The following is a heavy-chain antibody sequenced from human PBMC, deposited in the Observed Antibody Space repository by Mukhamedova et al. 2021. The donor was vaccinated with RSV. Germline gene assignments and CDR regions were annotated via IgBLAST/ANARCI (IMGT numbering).Heavy chain of an antibody. V-gene: IGHV5-51*01. J-gene: IGHJ4*02. CDR2: IYPGDSHT. Sequence: MPGKGLESMGIIYPGDSHTRYSPSFQGQVTISADKSINTAYLQWSSLKASDSAMYYCARLGYCSGSTCFAPFNYWGQGTLVTVPS. D-gene: IGHD2-2*01. CDR3: ARLGYCSGSTCFAPFNY.